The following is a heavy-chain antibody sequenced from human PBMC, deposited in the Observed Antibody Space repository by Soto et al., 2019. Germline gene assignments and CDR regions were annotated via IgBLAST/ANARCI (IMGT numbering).Heavy chain of an antibody. V-gene: IGHV5-10-1*01. J-gene: IGHJ4*02. CDR3: ARKRDYGRGGFDY. Sequence: GESLKISCKGSGYMFTTYWISWVRQMPGKGLGWMGRIDPTDSYTNYSPSFQGHVSISADKYISTAYLQWSRLKDSDTAMYYCARKRDYGRGGFDYWGQGDLVTVSS. D-gene: IGHD4-17*01. CDR1: GYMFTTYW. CDR2: IDPTDSYT.